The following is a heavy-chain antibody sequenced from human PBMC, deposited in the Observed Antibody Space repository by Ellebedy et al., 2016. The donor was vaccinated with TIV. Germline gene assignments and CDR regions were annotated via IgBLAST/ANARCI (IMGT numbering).Heavy chain of an antibody. Sequence: GESLKISXAGSGFTFSDHYMNWVRQAPGKGLEWVSSSSRSSSHIYYADSVKGRFTISRDNAKNSLYLQMNSLSAEDTAVYYCARAVALTTPFENWGQGTLVTVSS. CDR2: SSRSSSHI. D-gene: IGHD4-17*01. V-gene: IGHV3-21*01. CDR1: GFTFSDHY. CDR3: ARAVALTTPFEN. J-gene: IGHJ4*02.